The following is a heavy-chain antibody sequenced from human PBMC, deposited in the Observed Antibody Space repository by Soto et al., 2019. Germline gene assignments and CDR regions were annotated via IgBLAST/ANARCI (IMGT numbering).Heavy chain of an antibody. CDR2: IYYSGST. J-gene: IGHJ6*02. CDR3: AREGVVAATPYYYGMDV. D-gene: IGHD2-15*01. V-gene: IGHV4-31*03. CDR1: GGSISSGGYY. Sequence: SETLSLTCTVSGGSISSGGYYWSWIRQHPGKGLEWIGYIYYSGSTYYNPSLKSRVTISVDTSKNQFSLKLSSVTAADTAVYYCAREGVVAATPYYYGMDVWGQGTTVTVSS.